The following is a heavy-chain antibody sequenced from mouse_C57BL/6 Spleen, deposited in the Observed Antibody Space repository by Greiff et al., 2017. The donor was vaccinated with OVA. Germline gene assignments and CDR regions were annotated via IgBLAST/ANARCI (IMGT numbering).Heavy chain of an antibody. Sequence: QVQLQQPGAELVKPGASVKMSCKASGYTFTSYWITWVKQRPGQGLEWIGDIYPGSGSTNYNAKFKSKATLTVDTSSSTAYMQLSSLTSEDSAVYYCANHDGYYRDFDYWGQGTTLTVSS. V-gene: IGHV1-55*01. CDR3: ANHDGYYRDFDY. J-gene: IGHJ2*01. D-gene: IGHD2-3*01. CDR1: GYTFTSYW. CDR2: IYPGSGST.